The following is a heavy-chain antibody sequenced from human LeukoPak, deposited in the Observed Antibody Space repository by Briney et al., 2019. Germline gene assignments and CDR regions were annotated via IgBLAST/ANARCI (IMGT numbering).Heavy chain of an antibody. D-gene: IGHD4-23*01. V-gene: IGHV4-59*01. CDR1: GASISTYY. Sequence: PSETLSLTCSVSGASISTYYWSWIRQPPEKGLEWIGYIHYSGSTSYNPSLKSRVTMSVDTSNDQFSLKVSSVTAADTAVYYCARRGGNSEEDFDYWGQGTLVTVSS. CDR2: IHYSGST. J-gene: IGHJ4*02. CDR3: ARRGGNSEEDFDY.